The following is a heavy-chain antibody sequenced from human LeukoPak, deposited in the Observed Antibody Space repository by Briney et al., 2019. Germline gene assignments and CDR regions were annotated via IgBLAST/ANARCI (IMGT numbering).Heavy chain of an antibody. CDR2: ISYDGSTN. D-gene: IGHD6-13*01. J-gene: IGHJ4*02. V-gene: IGHV3-30*18. Sequence: EXVXXISYDGSTNYYPDSVKGPFIISRDKSNNTLYLQMNSLRADDTAVYYCAKDMAEGAAALIFDYWGQGTLVTVSS. CDR3: AKDMAEGAAALIFDY.